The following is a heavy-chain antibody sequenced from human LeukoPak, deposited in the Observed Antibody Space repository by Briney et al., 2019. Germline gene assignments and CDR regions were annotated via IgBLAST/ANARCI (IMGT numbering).Heavy chain of an antibody. CDR1: GFTFSNHW. V-gene: IGHV3-7*01. Sequence: GGSLRLSSAASGFTFSNHWMSWVRQAPGKGLEWVATIKKDGGQKDYVDSVKGRFTVSRDSARTSLYLQMNSLTAEDTAVYFCARGGYFRPYDYWGQGTLVTVSS. CDR3: ARGGYFRPYDY. D-gene: IGHD5-12*01. CDR2: IKKDGGQK. J-gene: IGHJ4*01.